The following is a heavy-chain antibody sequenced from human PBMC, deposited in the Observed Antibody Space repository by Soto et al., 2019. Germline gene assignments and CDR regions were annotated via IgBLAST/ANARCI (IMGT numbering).Heavy chain of an antibody. J-gene: IGHJ5*01. CDR3: AKDYESESYSGNYAIDS. CDR2: ISGGHTT. CDR1: GFTFSSYV. D-gene: IGHD1-26*01. Sequence: EVQLLESGGGLVQPGGSLRLSCAASGFTFSSYVMSWVRQAPGKGLEWVSAISGGHTTYYADSVKGRFTISRDNSKNTLYLQMNSLRAEDTALYYCAKDYESESYSGNYAIDSWGQGTLVSVST. V-gene: IGHV3-23*01.